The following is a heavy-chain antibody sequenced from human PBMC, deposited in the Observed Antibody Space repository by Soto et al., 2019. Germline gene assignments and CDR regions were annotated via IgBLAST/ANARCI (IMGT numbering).Heavy chain of an antibody. CDR3: ARPLTTGWELLIDFY. V-gene: IGHV3-74*01. CDR1: AFTFKNHW. CDR2: INGDGSFT. Sequence: PGGSLRLSCAASAFTFKNHWMHWVRQVPGKGPVWVSRINGDGSFTSYADAVKGRFTISRDNAKNSLYLQMNSLRAEDTAVYYCARPLTTGWELLIDFYWGQGTPVTVSS. D-gene: IGHD1-26*01. J-gene: IGHJ4*02.